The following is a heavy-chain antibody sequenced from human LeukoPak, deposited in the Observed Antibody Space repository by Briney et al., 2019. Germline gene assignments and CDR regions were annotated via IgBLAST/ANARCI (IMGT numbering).Heavy chain of an antibody. Sequence: SETLSLTCTVSGGSIGSSSYYWDWIRQPPGKGLEWIGTIFYSGTTSYSPSLKSRVTISVDTSRNQFSLKLNSVTAADTAIYYCARRRIAAIDYWGQGTLVTVSS. CDR2: IFYSGTT. D-gene: IGHD6-13*01. V-gene: IGHV4-39*01. CDR1: GGSIGSSSYY. J-gene: IGHJ4*02. CDR3: ARRRIAAIDY.